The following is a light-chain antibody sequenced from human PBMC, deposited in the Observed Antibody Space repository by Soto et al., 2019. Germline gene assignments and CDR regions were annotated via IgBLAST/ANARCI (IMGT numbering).Light chain of an antibody. J-gene: IGLJ1*01. CDR3: AAWDDTLTDYV. Sequence: HSVLPQPPSASGIPGQRVTISCSGSSSNIGSSTVNWYQQLPGTAPKSLIYSNSQRPSGVPDRFSGSKSGTSASLAISGLQSEDEADYYCAAWDDTLTDYVFGTGTKVTVL. CDR1: SSNIGSST. V-gene: IGLV1-44*01. CDR2: SNS.